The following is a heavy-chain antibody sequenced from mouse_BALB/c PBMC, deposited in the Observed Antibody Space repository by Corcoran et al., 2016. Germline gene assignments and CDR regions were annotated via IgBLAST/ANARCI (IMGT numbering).Heavy chain of an antibody. Sequence: EIQLQQTGPELVKPGASVKISCKASGYSFTDYIMLWVKQSHGKSLEWIGNINPYYGSTSYNLKFKGKATLTVDKSSSTAYMQLNSLTSEDSAVYYCARDGNSAMDYWGQGTSVTVSS. CDR3: ARDGNSAMDY. V-gene: IGHV1-39*01. D-gene: IGHD2-1*01. CDR1: GYSFTDYI. CDR2: INPYYGST. J-gene: IGHJ4*01.